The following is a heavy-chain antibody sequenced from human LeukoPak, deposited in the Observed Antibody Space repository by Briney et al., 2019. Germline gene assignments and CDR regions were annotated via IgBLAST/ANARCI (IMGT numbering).Heavy chain of an antibody. J-gene: IGHJ6*02. D-gene: IGHD4-17*01. V-gene: IGHV3-66*04. CDR3: ARHRGVYSDRAMDV. CDR2: IQSGGDT. CDR1: GFAISSNY. Sequence: GGSLRLSCVASGFAISSNYISWVRQAPGKGLEWVSVIQSGGDTYYADSVKDRFTVSRDDSHNTVYVQMSSLRVEDTAVYYCARHRGVYSDRAMDVWGQGTTVTVS.